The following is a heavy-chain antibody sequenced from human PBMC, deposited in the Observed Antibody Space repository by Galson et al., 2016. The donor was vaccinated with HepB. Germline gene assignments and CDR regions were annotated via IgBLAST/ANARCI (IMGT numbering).Heavy chain of an antibody. CDR2: ISADNGHA. CDR1: GYTFSIYG. Sequence: SVKVSCKASGYTFSIYGITWLRQAPGQRLERLGWISADNGHANYAQKFQGRLTMTTETSTSTAFLELTSLTSDDTAVYYCARCGAAVTTHFDAWGQGTLVTVSS. J-gene: IGHJ4*02. D-gene: IGHD4-17*01. CDR3: ARCGAAVTTHFDA. V-gene: IGHV1-18*04.